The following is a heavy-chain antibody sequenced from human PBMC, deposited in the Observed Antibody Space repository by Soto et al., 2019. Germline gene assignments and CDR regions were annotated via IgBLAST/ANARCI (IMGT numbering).Heavy chain of an antibody. CDR3: ARGQDVSLRYFDHPLNY. CDR2: INPNSGAT. Sequence: ASVKVSCKASGYTFTSYYMHWVRQAPGQGLEWMGWINPNSGATNYVQKFQGWVTMTRDTSMSTVYMEVSRLRSDDTAIFYCARGQDVSLRYFDHPLNYWGQGTLVTVSS. CDR1: GYTFTSYY. D-gene: IGHD3-9*01. J-gene: IGHJ4*02. V-gene: IGHV1-2*04.